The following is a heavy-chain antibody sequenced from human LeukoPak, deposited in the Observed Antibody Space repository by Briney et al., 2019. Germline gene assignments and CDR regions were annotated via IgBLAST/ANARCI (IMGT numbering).Heavy chain of an antibody. CDR2: ISGSGGST. CDR3: AKSANLVGAEYYFDY. J-gene: IGHJ4*02. V-gene: IGHV3-23*01. CDR1: GFSLSNYA. Sequence: GGSLRLSCVVSGFSLSNYAMSWVRQAPGKGLEWVSAISGSGGSTYYADSVKGRFTISRDNSKNTLYLQMNSLRAEDTAVYYCAKSANLVGAEYYFDYWGQGTLVTVSS. D-gene: IGHD1-26*01.